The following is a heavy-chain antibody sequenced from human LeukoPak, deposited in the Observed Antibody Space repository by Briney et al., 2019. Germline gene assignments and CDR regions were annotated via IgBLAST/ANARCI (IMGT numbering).Heavy chain of an antibody. CDR2: INPSGGST. V-gene: IGHV1-46*01. CDR3: ASTTVTPAYYYYYYMDV. J-gene: IGHJ6*03. Sequence: ASVKVSCKASGYTFTSYYMHWVRQAPGQGLEWMGIINPSGGSTSYAQKFQGRVTMTRDTSTSTVYMELSSLRSEDTSVYYCASTTVTPAYYYYYYMDVWGKGTTVTVSS. CDR1: GYTFTSYY. D-gene: IGHD4-17*01.